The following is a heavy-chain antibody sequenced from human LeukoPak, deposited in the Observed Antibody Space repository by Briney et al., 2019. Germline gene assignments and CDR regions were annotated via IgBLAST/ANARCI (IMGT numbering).Heavy chain of an antibody. Sequence: SETLSLTCAVSGGSVKNYYWSWIRQPPGKGLEWIGYMYYSGSTNYNPSLKSRVTMSVLTSKNQFSLKLNSVTAADTAVYYSARLVPLSESTTHFGYWGQGTLVTVSS. V-gene: IGHV4-59*02. CDR1: GGSVKNYY. J-gene: IGHJ4*02. CDR3: ARLVPLSESTTHFGY. CDR2: MYYSGST. D-gene: IGHD5/OR15-5a*01.